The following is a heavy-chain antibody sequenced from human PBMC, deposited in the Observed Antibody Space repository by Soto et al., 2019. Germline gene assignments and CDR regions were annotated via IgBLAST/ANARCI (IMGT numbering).Heavy chain of an antibody. Sequence: QVQLVQSGAEVKKPGSSVRVSCRSSGDTFSSYIVNWLRLAPGRGLEWMGRVIPVLTTTDYAQNFRGRVTISADRSTKTVYLDLSSLRSDDKAVYYCARRRYCGYDCYHKHYYGMDVWGQGSLVTVAS. J-gene: IGHJ6*02. CDR3: ARRRYCGYDCYHKHYYGMDV. V-gene: IGHV1-69*08. D-gene: IGHD2-21*02. CDR2: VIPVLTTT. CDR1: GDTFSSYI.